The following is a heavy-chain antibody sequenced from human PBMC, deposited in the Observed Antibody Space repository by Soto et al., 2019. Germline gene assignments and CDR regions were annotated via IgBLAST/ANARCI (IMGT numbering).Heavy chain of an antibody. CDR3: ARSQPIAAAGYYYYYCLDV. D-gene: IGHD6-13*01. CDR2: IDPSDSYT. V-gene: IGHV5-10-1*01. J-gene: IGHJ6*02. CDR1: GYTFTNYW. Sequence: PGESLKISCKGSGYTFTNYWISWVRQMPGKGLEWMGRIDPSDSYTKYSPSFQGHVTMSGDKSITTAYLQWSSLKASDTAIYYCARSQPIAAAGYYYYYCLDVWGQGTTVTV.